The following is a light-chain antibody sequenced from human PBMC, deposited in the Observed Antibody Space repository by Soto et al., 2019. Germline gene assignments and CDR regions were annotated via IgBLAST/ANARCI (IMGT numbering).Light chain of an antibody. CDR2: DAS. Sequence: EIVMTQSPKTLSVSPGERATLSCRASQSVSSNLAWYQQKPGQAPRLLIYDASNRATGIPARFSGSGSGTDFTLTISSLEPEDFAVYYCQQRSNWPLTFGGGAIV. J-gene: IGKJ4*01. V-gene: IGKV3-11*01. CDR1: QSVSSN. CDR3: QQRSNWPLT.